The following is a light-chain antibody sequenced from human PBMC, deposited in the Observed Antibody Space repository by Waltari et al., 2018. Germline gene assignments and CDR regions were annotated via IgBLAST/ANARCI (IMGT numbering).Light chain of an antibody. CDR2: EDS. V-gene: IGLV3-10*01. Sequence: SYELTQSPSVSVSPGQPARITCSGDALPKTYSYWYQQKSGQAPVLVIYEDSKRPSGIPERFSGSSSGTMATLTISGAQVEDEADYYCYSTDSSGNHSNYVFGTGTKVTVL. CDR3: YSTDSSGNHSNYV. J-gene: IGLJ1*01. CDR1: ALPKTY.